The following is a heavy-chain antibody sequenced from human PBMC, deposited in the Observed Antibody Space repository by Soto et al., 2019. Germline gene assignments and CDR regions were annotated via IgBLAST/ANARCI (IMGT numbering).Heavy chain of an antibody. CDR1: GGTFSSYA. D-gene: IGHD6-6*01. J-gene: IGHJ4*02. CDR2: IIPIFGTA. V-gene: IGHV1-69*01. Sequence: QVQLVQSGAEVKKPGSSVKVSCKASGGTFSSYAISWVRQAPGQGLEWMGGIIPIFGTANYAQKFQGRVTITADESTSQANMGLSSLRSEDTAVYYCARGGGELVSWSMGHDYWGQGTLVTVSS. CDR3: ARGGGELVSWSMGHDY.